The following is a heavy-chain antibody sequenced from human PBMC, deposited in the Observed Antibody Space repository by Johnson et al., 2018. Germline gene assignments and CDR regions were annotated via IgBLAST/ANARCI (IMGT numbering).Heavy chain of an antibody. Sequence: QVRLQESGPGLVKHSETLSLTCTVSGGSISSYYWSWLRQPPGKGLEWIGYIYYSGSTNNNPSLKSRVPISVDTSKNQFSLKLRSVTAADTAVYYCARVGRDGYVDAFDIWGQGTMVTVSS. CDR1: GGSISSYY. D-gene: IGHD5-24*01. CDR2: IYYSGST. J-gene: IGHJ3*02. CDR3: ARVGRDGYVDAFDI. V-gene: IGHV4-59*01.